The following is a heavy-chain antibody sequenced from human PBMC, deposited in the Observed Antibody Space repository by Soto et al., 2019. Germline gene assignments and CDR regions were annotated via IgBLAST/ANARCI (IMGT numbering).Heavy chain of an antibody. CDR3: AREGGTMGAGGFDP. V-gene: IGHV1-18*01. J-gene: IGHJ5*02. CDR1: GYTFTTDY. CDR2: ISAYNGNT. Sequence: QVQLVQSGAEVKKPGASVKVSFRASGYTFTTDYIRWVRQAPGQGLEWMGWISAYNGNTNYAQKLQDRVTMTTDTSTSTAYMELRCLRSDDTAVYYCAREGGTMGAGGFDPWGQGTLVTVSS. D-gene: IGHD3-10*01.